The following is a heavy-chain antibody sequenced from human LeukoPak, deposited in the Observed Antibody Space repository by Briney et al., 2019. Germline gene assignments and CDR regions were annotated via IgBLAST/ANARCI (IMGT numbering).Heavy chain of an antibody. Sequence: GGSLRLSCAASGFTFSSYGMHWVRQAPGKGLEWVAVISYDGSNKYYADSVKGRFTISRDNSKNTLYLQMNSLRAEDTAVYYCAKDQRLLWFGELLQWFDPWGQGTLVTVSS. D-gene: IGHD3-10*01. CDR1: GFTFSSYG. V-gene: IGHV3-30*18. J-gene: IGHJ5*02. CDR2: ISYDGSNK. CDR3: AKDQRLLWFGELLQWFDP.